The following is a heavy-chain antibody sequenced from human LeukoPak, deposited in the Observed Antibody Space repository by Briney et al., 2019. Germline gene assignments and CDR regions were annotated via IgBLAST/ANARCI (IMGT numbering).Heavy chain of an antibody. CDR2: ISSSSYI. Sequence: GGSLRLSCAASGFTLSSYSMNWVRQAPGKGLEWVSSISSSSYIYYADSVKGRFTISRDNAKNSLYLQMNSLRAEDTAVYYCARSIAVAGTLTGGYWGQGTLVTVSS. CDR3: ARSIAVAGTLTGGY. V-gene: IGHV3-21*01. D-gene: IGHD6-19*01. CDR1: GFTLSSYS. J-gene: IGHJ4*02.